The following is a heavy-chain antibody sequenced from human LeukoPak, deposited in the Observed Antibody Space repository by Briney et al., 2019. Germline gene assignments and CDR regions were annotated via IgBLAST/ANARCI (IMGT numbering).Heavy chain of an antibody. V-gene: IGHV3-73*01. D-gene: IGHD6-13*01. J-gene: IGHJ4*02. CDR3: TSIAAADRAMDY. CDR1: GFTFSGSA. Sequence: GGSLRLSCAASGFTFSGSAMHWVRQASGKGREWGGRIRSKANNYAAAYAASVKGRFTISRDDLKNTACLQMNSLKTEDTALYYCTSIAAADRAMDYWGQGTLVTVSS. CDR2: IRSKANNYAA.